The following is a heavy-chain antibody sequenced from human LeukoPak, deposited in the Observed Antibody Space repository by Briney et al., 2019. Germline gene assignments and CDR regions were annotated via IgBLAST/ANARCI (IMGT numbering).Heavy chain of an antibody. V-gene: IGHV3-64*01. CDR3: ARGTAGGRDFDY. CDR2: ISSNGGST. Sequence: PGGSLRLSCAASGFTFSSYAMHWVRQAPGKGLEYVSAISSNGGSTYYANSVKGRFTISRDNSKNTLYLQMGSLRAEDMAVYYCARGTAGGRDFDYWGQGTLVTVSS. CDR1: GFTFSSYA. J-gene: IGHJ4*02. D-gene: IGHD6-19*01.